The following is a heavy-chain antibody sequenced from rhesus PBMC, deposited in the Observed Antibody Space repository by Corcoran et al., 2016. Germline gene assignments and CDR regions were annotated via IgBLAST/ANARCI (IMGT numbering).Heavy chain of an antibody. D-gene: IGHD6-37*01. Sequence: QLQLQESGPGLVKPSETLSLTCAVSGGSISGGYGWSWIREHPGKGLEWLGHIFGSMGSTYYNPSPKRRVTISTDTSKDQFSLELSSVTAADTAVYYCAREIAADGPGGVDYWGQGVLVTVSS. V-gene: IGHV4S7*01. J-gene: IGHJ4*01. CDR2: IFGSMGST. CDR3: AREIAADGPGGVDY. CDR1: GGSISGGYG.